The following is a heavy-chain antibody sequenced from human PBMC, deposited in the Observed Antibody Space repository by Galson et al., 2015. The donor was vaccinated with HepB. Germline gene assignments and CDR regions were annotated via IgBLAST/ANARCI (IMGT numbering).Heavy chain of an antibody. J-gene: IGHJ4*02. D-gene: IGHD1-26*01. CDR3: VHRPRSGSLFDY. CDR1: GFSLSTNGMG. Sequence: PALVKPTQTLTLTCTFSGFSLSTNGMGVGWIRQPPGKALEWLAVIFWDDDKRYSPSLQSRLTINKDTSKNQVVLRMTDMDPIDTATYYCVHRPRSGSLFDYWGQGTLVTVSS. V-gene: IGHV2-5*02. CDR2: IFWDDDK.